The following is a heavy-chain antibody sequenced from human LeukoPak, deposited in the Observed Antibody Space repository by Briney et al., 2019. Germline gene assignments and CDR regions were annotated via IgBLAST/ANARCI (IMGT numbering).Heavy chain of an antibody. Sequence: ASVNVSCKASGYTFTNYAMNWVRQAPGQGLEWMGWINTNTGNPTYAQGFTGRFVFSLDTSVSTAYLQISSLKAEDTAMYYCARERRSSSPGEQQLVRAFDIWGQGTMVTVSS. D-gene: IGHD6-13*01. CDR1: GYTFTNYA. J-gene: IGHJ3*02. CDR2: INTNTGNP. CDR3: ARERRSSSPGEQQLVRAFDI. V-gene: IGHV7-4-1*02.